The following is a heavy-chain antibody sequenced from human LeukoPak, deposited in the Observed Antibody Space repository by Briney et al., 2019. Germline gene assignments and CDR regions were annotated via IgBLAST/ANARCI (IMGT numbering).Heavy chain of an antibody. CDR1: GASISTYY. D-gene: IGHD3-22*01. CDR2: IYYLGNS. J-gene: IGHJ4*02. CDR3: GSGYFATSGYPLFDY. V-gene: IGHV4-59*08. Sequence: SETLSLTCTVSGASISTYYWCWIRQPPGKGLEWIGYIYYLGNSNYNPSLESRLTISVDTSRNQFSLKLTSVTAADTAMYYCGSGYFATSGYPLFDYWGQGSLVTVSS.